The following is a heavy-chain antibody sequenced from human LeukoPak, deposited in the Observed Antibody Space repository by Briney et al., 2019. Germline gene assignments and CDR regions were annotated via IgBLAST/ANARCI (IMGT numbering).Heavy chain of an antibody. CDR1: GFTFSSYS. Sequence: PGGSLRLSCAASGFTFSSYSMNWVRQAPGKGLEWVSYISSSSSTIYYADSVKGRFTISRDNAKNSLYLQMNSLRAEDTAVYYCARDQDGDCYRILNCTPSAFDIWGQGTMVTVSS. CDR2: ISSSSSTI. V-gene: IGHV3-48*01. J-gene: IGHJ3*02. CDR3: ARDQDGDCYRILNCTPSAFDI. D-gene: IGHD2-21*02.